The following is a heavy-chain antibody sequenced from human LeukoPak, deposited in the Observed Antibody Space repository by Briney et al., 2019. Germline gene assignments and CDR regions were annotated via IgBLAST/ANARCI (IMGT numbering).Heavy chain of an antibody. V-gene: IGHV3-74*01. Sequence: GGSLRLSCAASGFSFSSYWMHWVRQAPGKGLVWVSRINGDGSSTSYADSVKGRFTISRDNAKNSLYLQMNSLRAEDTAVYYCARDMVRARRWAFDIWGQGTMVTVSS. CDR3: ARDMVRARRWAFDI. J-gene: IGHJ3*02. CDR1: GFSFSSYW. CDR2: INGDGSST. D-gene: IGHD3-10*01.